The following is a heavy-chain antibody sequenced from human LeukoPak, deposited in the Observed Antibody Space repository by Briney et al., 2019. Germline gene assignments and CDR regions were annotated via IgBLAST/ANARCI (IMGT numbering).Heavy chain of an antibody. CDR3: ARDPGYCSSTSCPPFDP. V-gene: IGHV4-4*07. D-gene: IGHD2-2*01. CDR1: GGSISSFY. Sequence: PSETLSLTCSVSGGSISSFYWSWIRQPAGKGLEWIGRIYFSETTNYNPSLKSRVTISVDTSKNQFSLKLSSVTAADTAVYYCARDPGYCSSTSCPPFDPWGQGTLVTVSS. J-gene: IGHJ5*02. CDR2: IYFSETT.